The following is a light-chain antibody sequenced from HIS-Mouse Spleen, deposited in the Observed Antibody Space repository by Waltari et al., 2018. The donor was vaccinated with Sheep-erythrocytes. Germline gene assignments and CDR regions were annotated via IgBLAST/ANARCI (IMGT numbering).Light chain of an antibody. V-gene: IGKV1-39*01. Sequence: DIQMTQSPSSLSASVGVRVTITCRASQSISSYLNWYQQKPGKAPKLLIYAASSLQSGVPSRFSSSGSGTDFTLTISSLQPEDFATYYCQQSYSTPQFTFGPGTKVDIK. CDR1: QSISSY. J-gene: IGKJ3*01. CDR2: AAS. CDR3: QQSYSTPQFT.